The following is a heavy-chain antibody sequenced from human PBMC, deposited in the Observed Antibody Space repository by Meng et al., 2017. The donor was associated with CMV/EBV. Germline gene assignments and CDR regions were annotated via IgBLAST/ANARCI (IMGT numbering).Heavy chain of an antibody. V-gene: IGHV4-38-2*02. CDR2: IADSRST. CDR1: GASVSRGYY. Sequence: SETLSLTCAVSGASVSRGYYWAWIRQPPGKRLEWIGSIADSRSTYYTPSLQSRVTIAVDTSKNQFSLKLTSVTAADTAVYFCAREVGAPYFDMWGQGTTVTVSS. J-gene: IGHJ3*02. CDR3: AREVGAPYFDM. D-gene: IGHD1-26*01.